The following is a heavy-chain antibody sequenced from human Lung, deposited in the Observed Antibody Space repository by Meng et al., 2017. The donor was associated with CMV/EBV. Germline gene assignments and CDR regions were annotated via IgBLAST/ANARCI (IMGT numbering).Heavy chain of an antibody. CDR1: GFTFSGSA. CDR3: TSWPDYKDYYYYGMDV. D-gene: IGHD4-11*01. CDR2: IRSKANSYAT. V-gene: IGHV3-73*01. Sequence: GEXXKISCAASGFTFSGSAVHWVRQASGKGLEWVGRIRSKANSYATAYAASVKGRFTISRDDSKNTAYLQMNSLKTEDTAVYYCTSWPDYKDYYYYGMDVWXQGTXVTV. J-gene: IGHJ6*02.